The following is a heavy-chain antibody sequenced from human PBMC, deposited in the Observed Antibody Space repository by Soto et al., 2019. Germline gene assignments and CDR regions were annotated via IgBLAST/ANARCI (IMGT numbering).Heavy chain of an antibody. CDR1: GGSISSYY. CDR3: ARIKALQDYNWFDP. Sequence: PSETLSLTCTVSGGSISSYYWSWIRQPPGKGLEWIGYIYYSGSTIYNPSLKSRVTISVDTSKNQFSLKLSSVTAADTAVYYCARIKALQDYNWFDPWGQGTLVTVSS. J-gene: IGHJ5*02. D-gene: IGHD4-4*01. V-gene: IGHV4-59*01. CDR2: IYYSGST.